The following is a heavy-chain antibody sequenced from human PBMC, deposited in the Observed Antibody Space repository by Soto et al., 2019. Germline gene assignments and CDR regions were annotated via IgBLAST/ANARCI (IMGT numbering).Heavy chain of an antibody. CDR1: GGTFSSYA. V-gene: IGHV1-69*05. CDR2: IIPIFGTA. Sequence: QVQLVQSGAEVKKPGSSVKVSCKASGGTFSSYAISWVRQAPGQGLEWMGGIIPIFGTANYAQKVQGRVTXPXXXSXXKAYMELSSLRSEDTAVYYCARHVPAAGYYYGMDVWGQGTTVTVSS. D-gene: IGHD2-2*01. J-gene: IGHJ6*02. CDR3: ARHVPAAGYYYGMDV.